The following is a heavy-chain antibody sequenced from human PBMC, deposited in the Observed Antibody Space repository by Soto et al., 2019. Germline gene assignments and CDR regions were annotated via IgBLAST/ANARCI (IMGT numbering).Heavy chain of an antibody. D-gene: IGHD2-2*01. CDR3: ARVPTYVSTSGYYFDY. J-gene: IGHJ4*02. Sequence: QVQLVQSGAEVKKPGSSVKVSCKASGGTFSSYAISWVRQAPGQGLEWMGGIIPIFGTANYAQKFQGRVTITADESTSTAYMELRSLRSEDTAVYYCARVPTYVSTSGYYFDYWGQGTLVTVSS. CDR1: GGTFSSYA. V-gene: IGHV1-69*01. CDR2: IIPIFGTA.